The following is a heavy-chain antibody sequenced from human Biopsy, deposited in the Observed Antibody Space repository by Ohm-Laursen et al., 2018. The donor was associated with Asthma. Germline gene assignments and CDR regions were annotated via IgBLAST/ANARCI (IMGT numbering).Heavy chain of an antibody. CDR3: AREATSGEVPFGYFYALDV. CDR2: IIPMYGVP. V-gene: IGHV1-69*13. CDR1: GGTFRTYA. J-gene: IGHJ6*04. D-gene: IGHD2-2*01. Sequence: SVKVSCKASGGTFRTYAFNWVRQAPGQGLEWMGGIIPMYGVPKVAQKFQGRVTITADESTSTAYMEMSSLRSEDTAVYYCAREATSGEVPFGYFYALDVRGEGTTVTVSS.